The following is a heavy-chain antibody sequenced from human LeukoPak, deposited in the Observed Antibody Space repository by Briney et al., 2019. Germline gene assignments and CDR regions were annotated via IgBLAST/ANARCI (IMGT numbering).Heavy chain of an antibody. D-gene: IGHD3-10*01. CDR3: ARDGYYYGSRTHDY. CDR2: ISGSGGNT. Sequence: GGSLRLSCAASGLTFSSYAMNWVRQAPGKGLEWVSAISGSGGNTYYADSVKGRFTISRDNAKNSLYLQMNSLRAEDTAVYYCARDGYYYGSRTHDYWGQGTLVTVSS. CDR1: GLTFSSYA. J-gene: IGHJ4*02. V-gene: IGHV3-23*01.